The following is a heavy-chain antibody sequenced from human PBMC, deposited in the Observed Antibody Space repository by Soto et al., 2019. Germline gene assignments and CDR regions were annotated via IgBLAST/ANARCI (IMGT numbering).Heavy chain of an antibody. CDR3: AKVPLAACPVPGLFDY. D-gene: IGHD6-6*01. J-gene: IGHJ4*02. V-gene: IGHV3-23*01. CDR2: ISGSGGST. Sequence: GGSLSLSCAASGFTFSSYAMSWVRQAPGKGLEWVSAISGSGGSTYYADSVKGRFTISRDNSKNTLYLQMNSLRAEDTAVYYCAKVPLAACPVPGLFDYWGQGTLVTVSS. CDR1: GFTFSSYA.